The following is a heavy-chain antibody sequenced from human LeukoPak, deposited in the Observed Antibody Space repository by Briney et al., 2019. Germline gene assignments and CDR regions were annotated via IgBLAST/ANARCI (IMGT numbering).Heavy chain of an antibody. J-gene: IGHJ4*02. CDR1: GFTFSSYS. CDR2: ISGSGGST. V-gene: IGHV3-23*01. Sequence: GGSLRLSCAASGFTFSSYSMSWVRQAPGKGLEWVSAISGSGGSTYYADSVKGRFTISRDNSKNTLYLQMNSLRAEDTAVYYCAKDMNIGAVAGPFDYWGQGTLVTVSS. CDR3: AKDMNIGAVAGPFDY. D-gene: IGHD6-19*01.